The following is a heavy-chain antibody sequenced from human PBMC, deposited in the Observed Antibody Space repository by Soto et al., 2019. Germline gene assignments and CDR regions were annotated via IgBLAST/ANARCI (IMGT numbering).Heavy chain of an antibody. J-gene: IGHJ6*02. Sequence: GASVKVSCKASGGTFSSYAISWVRQAPGQGLEWMGGIIPIFGTANYAQKFQGRVTITADESTSTAYMELSSLRSEDTAVYYCARDEYSYGGHYYYYGMDVWGQGTTVTVSS. V-gene: IGHV1-69*13. CDR2: IIPIFGTA. D-gene: IGHD5-18*01. CDR3: ARDEYSYGGHYYYYGMDV. CDR1: GGTFSSYA.